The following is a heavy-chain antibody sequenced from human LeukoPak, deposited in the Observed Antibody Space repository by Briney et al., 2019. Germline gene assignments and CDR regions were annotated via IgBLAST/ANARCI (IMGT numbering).Heavy chain of an antibody. Sequence: PGGSLRLSCVASGFTFGSYWMAWVRQAPGKGLEWVANIKQDGSEKNYVDSVKGRFAISRDNAKNSLYLQMNSLRAEDTAVYYCARDKYTNSWSGSNFDHRGQGTLVTVSS. CDR1: GFTFGSYW. CDR2: IKQDGSEK. J-gene: IGHJ4*02. D-gene: IGHD6-13*01. CDR3: ARDKYTNSWSGSNFDH. V-gene: IGHV3-7*01.